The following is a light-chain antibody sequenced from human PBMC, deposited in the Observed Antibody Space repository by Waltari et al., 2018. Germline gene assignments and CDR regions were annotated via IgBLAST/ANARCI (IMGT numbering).Light chain of an antibody. V-gene: IGLV2-14*03. CDR3: SSDTANNVV. CDR2: DAR. Sequence: QSALTQPPSVSASPGQSVTIYRRGTCSDSCSENCVSWYQQPPGPAPNLIIYDARNRRTGDSLRFSGSRSGNTASLTIAEVQAEDESDYNCSSDTANNVVFGGGTKLTVL. J-gene: IGLJ3*02. CDR1: CSDSCSENC.